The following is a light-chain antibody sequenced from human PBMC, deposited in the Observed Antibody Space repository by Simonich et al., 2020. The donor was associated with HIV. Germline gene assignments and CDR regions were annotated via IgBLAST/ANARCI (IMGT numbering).Light chain of an antibody. CDR3: QQYNSYSPT. Sequence: DIVMTQSPDSLAVSLGERATIHCKSSQSVLYSSNNKNYLAWYQQKPGQPPKLLIYWASTRESGVPDRFSGSGSGTDFTLTINSLQPDDFAIYYCQQYNSYSPTFGQGTKVEIK. V-gene: IGKV4-1*01. J-gene: IGKJ1*01. CDR1: QSVLYSSNNKNY. CDR2: WAS.